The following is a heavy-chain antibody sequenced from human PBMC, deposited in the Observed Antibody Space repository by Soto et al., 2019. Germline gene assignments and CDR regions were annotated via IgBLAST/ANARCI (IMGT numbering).Heavy chain of an antibody. D-gene: IGHD6-6*01. CDR1: GYTFTSYG. J-gene: IGHJ5*02. V-gene: IGHV1-18*04. Sequence: ASVKVSCKASGYTFTSYGISWVRQAPGQGLEWMGWISAYNGNTNYAQKLQGRVTMTTDTSTSTAYMELRSLRSDDTAVYYCARGPPRGQPPIAARPGADNWFDPWGQGTLVTVSS. CDR2: ISAYNGNT. CDR3: ARGPPRGQPPIAARPGADNWFDP.